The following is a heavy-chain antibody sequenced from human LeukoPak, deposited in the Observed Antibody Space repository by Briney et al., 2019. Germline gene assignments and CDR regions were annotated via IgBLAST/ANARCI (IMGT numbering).Heavy chain of an antibody. CDR3: AREDYYSSSGYFDY. CDR2: IYYSGST. CDR1: GGSISSYY. V-gene: IGHV4-59*01. Sequence: SETLSLTCTVSGGSISSYYWSWIRQPPRKGLEWIGYIYYSGSTNYNPSLKSRVTISVDTSKNQFSLKLSSVTAADTAVYYCAREDYYSSSGYFDYWGQGTLVTVSS. J-gene: IGHJ4*02. D-gene: IGHD3-22*01.